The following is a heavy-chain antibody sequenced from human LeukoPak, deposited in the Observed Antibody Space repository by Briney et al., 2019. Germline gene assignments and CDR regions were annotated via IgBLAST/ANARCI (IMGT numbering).Heavy chain of an antibody. V-gene: IGHV4-59*08. CDR2: IYYSGST. J-gene: IGHJ4*02. CDR3: ARHRARGDFWSGYPHYYFDY. CDR1: GGSISSYY. D-gene: IGHD3-3*01. Sequence: PSETLSLTCTVSGGSISSYYWSWIRQPPGKGLEWIGYIYYSGSTNYNPSLKSPVTISVDTSKNQFSLQLSSVTAADTAVYYCARHRARGDFWSGYPHYYFDYWGQGTLVTVSS.